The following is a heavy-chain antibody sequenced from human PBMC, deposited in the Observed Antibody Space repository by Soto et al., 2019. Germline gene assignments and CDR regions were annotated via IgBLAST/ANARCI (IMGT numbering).Heavy chain of an antibody. CDR2: VYYTETT. V-gene: IGHV4-39*01. Sequence: SETLSLTCSRSGGSINSSDHFWGWIRQTPGKGLEWIGSVYYTETTYYNPSLKSPVTISVETSRNTFSLKVNSVTAADTGIYYCARQRVLSTNMFITSFDPWGQGTLVTVSS. CDR1: GGSINSSDHF. CDR3: ARQRVLSTNMFITSFDP. J-gene: IGHJ5*02. D-gene: IGHD3-10*02.